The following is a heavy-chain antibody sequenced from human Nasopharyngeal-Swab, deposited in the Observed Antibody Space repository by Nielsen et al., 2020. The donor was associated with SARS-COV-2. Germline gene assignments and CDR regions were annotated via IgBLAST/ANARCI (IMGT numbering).Heavy chain of an antibody. J-gene: IGHJ6*02. D-gene: IGHD6-19*01. CDR2: ISGSGGST. V-gene: IGHV3-23*01. CDR1: GFTLRSYS. CDR3: AKDEPRSQWLVDYYDGMDV. Sequence: GESPKISCAASGFTLRSYSMRWVRQAPGQGLECVPAISGSGGSTYYADSVKGRFTISRDNSKNTLYLQMNSLRAEDTAVYYCAKDEPRSQWLVDYYDGMDVWGQGTTVTVS.